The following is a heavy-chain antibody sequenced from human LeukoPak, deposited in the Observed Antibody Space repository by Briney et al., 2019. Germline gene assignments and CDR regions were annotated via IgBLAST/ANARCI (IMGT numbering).Heavy chain of an antibody. D-gene: IGHD1-26*01. Sequence: GGSLRLSCAASGFTFSSYSMNWVRQAPGKGLEWVSLISGDGGSTYYADSVKGRFTISRDNSKNSLYLQMNSLRTEDTALYYCAKDIGGSYPLGYWGQGTLVTVSS. CDR3: AKDIGGSYPLGY. J-gene: IGHJ4*02. V-gene: IGHV3-43*02. CDR1: GFTFSSYS. CDR2: ISGDGGST.